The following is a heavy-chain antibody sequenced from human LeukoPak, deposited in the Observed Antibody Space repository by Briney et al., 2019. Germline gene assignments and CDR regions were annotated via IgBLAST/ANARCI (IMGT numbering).Heavy chain of an antibody. CDR1: GFSFSDFY. V-gene: IGHV3-11*01. D-gene: IGHD1-26*01. Sequence: PGGSLRVSCAASGFSFSDFYMSWIRQAPGMGLECISYIVTRSNLIYYADSVKGRFTISRDDAQNSLYLQMNSLRDEDTAVYFCAREARGSGRDFDSSGEGILVTAFS. J-gene: IGHJ4*02. CDR2: IVTRSNLI. CDR3: AREARGSGRDFDS.